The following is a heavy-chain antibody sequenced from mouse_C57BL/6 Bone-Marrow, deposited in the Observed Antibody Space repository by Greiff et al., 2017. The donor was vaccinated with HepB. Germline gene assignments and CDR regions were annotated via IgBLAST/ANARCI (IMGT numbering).Heavy chain of an antibody. Sequence: VQLQQSGPELVKPGASVKISCKASGYSFTGYYMNWVKQSPEKSLEWIGEINPSTGGTTYNQKFKAKATLTVDKSSSTAYMQLKSLTSEDSAVYYCERNYYGKDYWGQGTTLTVSS. CDR3: ERNYYGKDY. J-gene: IGHJ2*01. V-gene: IGHV1-42*01. CDR2: INPSTGGT. CDR1: GYSFTGYY. D-gene: IGHD1-1*01.